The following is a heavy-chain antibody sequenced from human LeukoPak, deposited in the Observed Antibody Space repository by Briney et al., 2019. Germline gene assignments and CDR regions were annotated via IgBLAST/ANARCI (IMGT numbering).Heavy chain of an antibody. D-gene: IGHD6-13*01. CDR3: ARGWQQLVRYFDY. CDR2: ISSSSSYI. J-gene: IGHJ4*02. CDR1: GFTFSSYS. V-gene: IGHV3-21*01. Sequence: GGSLRLSCAASGFTFSSYSTNWVRQAPGKGLEWVSSISSSSSYIYYADSVKGRFTISRDNAKNSLYLQMNSLRAEDTAVYYCARGWQQLVRYFDYWGQGTLVTVSS.